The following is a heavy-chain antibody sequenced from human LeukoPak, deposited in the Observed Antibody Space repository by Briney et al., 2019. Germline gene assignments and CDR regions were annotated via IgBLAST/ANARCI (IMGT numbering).Heavy chain of an antibody. CDR3: ARDLLTVAGYFDY. CDR2: ISYDGNNK. J-gene: IGHJ4*02. D-gene: IGHD6-19*01. CDR1: GYTFTHYG. V-gene: IGHV3-30*03. Sequence: GRSLRLSCVISGYTFTHYGFHWVRQAPGKALEWVAYISYDGNNKYEDSVKGRFTISRDNSKNTLHLQMNGLRAEDTAVYYCARDLLTVAGYFDYWGQGTLVTVSS.